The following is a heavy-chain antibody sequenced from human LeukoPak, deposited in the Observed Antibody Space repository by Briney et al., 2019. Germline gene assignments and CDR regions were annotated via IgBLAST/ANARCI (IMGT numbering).Heavy chain of an antibody. V-gene: IGHV4-61*02. CDR3: ARHDGGTWSSGWYYFDY. D-gene: IGHD6-19*01. Sequence: SETLSLTCTVSGGSISSGSYYWSWIRQPAGKGLEWIGRIYTSGSTNYNPSLKSRVTISVDTSKNQFSLKLSSVTAADTAVYYCARHDGGTWSSGWYYFDYWGQGTLVTVSS. CDR2: IYTSGST. J-gene: IGHJ4*02. CDR1: GGSISSGSYY.